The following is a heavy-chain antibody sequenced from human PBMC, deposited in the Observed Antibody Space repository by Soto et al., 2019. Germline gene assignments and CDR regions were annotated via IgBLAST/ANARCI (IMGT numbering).Heavy chain of an antibody. CDR3: ARGVSNFVYYYYYMDV. CDR2: MNPNSGNT. CDR1: GYTFTSYD. V-gene: IGHV1-8*01. J-gene: IGHJ6*03. Sequence: ASVKVSCKASGYTFTSYDINWVRQATGQGLEWMGWMNPNSGNTGYAQKFQGRVTMTRNTSISTAYMELSSLRSEDTAVYYCARGVSNFVYYYYYMDVWGKGTTVTVSS. D-gene: IGHD1-1*01.